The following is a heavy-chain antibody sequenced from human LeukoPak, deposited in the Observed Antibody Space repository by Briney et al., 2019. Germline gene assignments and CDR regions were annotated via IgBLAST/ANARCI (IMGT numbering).Heavy chain of an antibody. CDR3: ARGASSYYYDSSGYYPDY. CDR2: INPNSGGT. V-gene: IGHV1-2*02. Sequence: ASVKVSCKASGYTFTGYYTHWVRQAPGQGLEWMGWINPNSGGTNYAQKFQGRVTMTRDTSISTAYMELSRLRSDDTAVYYCARGASSYYYDSSGYYPDYWGQGTLVTVSS. CDR1: GYTFTGYY. J-gene: IGHJ4*02. D-gene: IGHD3-22*01.